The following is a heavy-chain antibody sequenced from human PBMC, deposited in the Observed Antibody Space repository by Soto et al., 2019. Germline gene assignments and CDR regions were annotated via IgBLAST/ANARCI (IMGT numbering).Heavy chain of an antibody. CDR1: GFTFSTYW. V-gene: IGHV3-7*01. CDR3: ATAISSPFSNFDS. D-gene: IGHD2-2*01. CDR2: IKEDASEK. J-gene: IGHJ4*02. Sequence: EVQLVQSGGDLVQPGGSLRLSCVASGFTFSTYWMTWVRQAPGMGLEWVAGIKEDASEKVYVDSVKGRFSISRDNAKNSLYLQLNSLRDEDTAVYYCATAISSPFSNFDSWGQGSLVTVSS.